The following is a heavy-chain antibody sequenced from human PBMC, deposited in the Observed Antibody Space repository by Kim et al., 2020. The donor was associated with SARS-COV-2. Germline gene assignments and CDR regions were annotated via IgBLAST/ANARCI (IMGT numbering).Heavy chain of an antibody. V-gene: IGHV1-18*04. J-gene: IGHJ3*02. CDR3: ARALTLGYCSSTSCPGDAFDI. Sequence: ASVKVSCKASGYTFTSYGISWVRQAPGQGLEWMGWISAYNGNTNYAQKLQGRVAMTTDTSTSTAYMELRSLRSDDTAVYYCARALTLGYCSSTSCPGDAFDIWGQGTMGTVAS. D-gene: IGHD2-2*01. CDR2: ISAYNGNT. CDR1: GYTFTSYG.